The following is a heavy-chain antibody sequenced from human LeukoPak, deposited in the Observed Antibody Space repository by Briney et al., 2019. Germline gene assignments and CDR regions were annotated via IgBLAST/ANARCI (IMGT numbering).Heavy chain of an antibody. Sequence: GGSLRLSCAASGFTFSSYAMSWVRQAPGKGLDWVSAISGSGTTTYTADSVKGRFTISRDSSKNTLFLQMYSLRAEDTAVYYCARVCPSCYHNDYWGQGTLVTVSS. CDR1: GFTFSSYA. J-gene: IGHJ4*02. CDR2: ISGSGTTT. CDR3: ARVCPSCYHNDY. V-gene: IGHV3-23*01. D-gene: IGHD2-2*01.